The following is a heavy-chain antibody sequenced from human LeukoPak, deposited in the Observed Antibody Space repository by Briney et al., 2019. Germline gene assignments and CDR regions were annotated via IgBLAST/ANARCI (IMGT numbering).Heavy chain of an antibody. CDR2: ISGYNGNT. CDR3: ARDPRAVADTGVATYNY. J-gene: IGHJ4*02. CDR1: GYTFTSYG. Sequence: ASVKVSCKASGYTFTSYGISWVRQAPGQGLEWMGWISGYNGNTNYAQKLQGRVTMTTDTSTSTAYMELRSLRSDDTAVHYCARDPRAVADTGVATYNYWGQGTLVTVSS. D-gene: IGHD6-19*01. V-gene: IGHV1-18*01.